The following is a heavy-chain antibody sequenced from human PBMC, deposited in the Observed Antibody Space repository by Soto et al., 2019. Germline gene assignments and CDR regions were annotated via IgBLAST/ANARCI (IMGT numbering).Heavy chain of an antibody. CDR3: VKPGGNRWHILDY. V-gene: IGHV5-51*01. J-gene: IGHJ4*02. CDR2: IYPSDSDT. CDR1: GYSFPTSW. Sequence: PGESLKISCKGSGYSFPTSWIGWVRQMPGKGLEWMGIIYPSDSDTRYSPSFQGRVTLSADKSISTAYLQWSSLRASDTAMYYCVKPGGNRWHILDYWGQGTPVTVSS. D-gene: IGHD2-21*01.